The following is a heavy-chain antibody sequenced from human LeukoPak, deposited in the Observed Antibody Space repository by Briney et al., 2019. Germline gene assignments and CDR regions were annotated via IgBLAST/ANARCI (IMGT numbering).Heavy chain of an antibody. J-gene: IGHJ4*02. V-gene: IGHV3-23*01. CDR2: ITPNADRT. D-gene: IGHD1-26*01. CDR3: AKDGSFRGATYFDY. Sequence: PGGSLRLSCAASGFTFGSYGMSWVRQAPGKGLEWVSFITPNADRTSYADSVEGRFTISRDNPRNTLYMQMNSRRDEDTAVYYCAKDGSFRGATYFDYWGQGTLVTVSS. CDR1: GFTFGSYG.